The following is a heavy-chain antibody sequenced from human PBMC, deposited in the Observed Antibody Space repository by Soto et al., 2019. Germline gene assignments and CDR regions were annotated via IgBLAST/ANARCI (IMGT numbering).Heavy chain of an antibody. CDR3: ARGQHSTHYGDYYMDV. D-gene: IGHD4-17*01. CDR2: INPNSGGT. Sequence: ASVKVSCKASGYTFTGYYIHWVRQAPGQGLEWMGWINPNSGGTNYAQNFQGWVTMTRDTSISTAYMELSRLRSDDTAFYYCARGQHSTHYGDYYMDVWGKGTTVTVSS. J-gene: IGHJ6*03. V-gene: IGHV1-2*04. CDR1: GYTFTGYY.